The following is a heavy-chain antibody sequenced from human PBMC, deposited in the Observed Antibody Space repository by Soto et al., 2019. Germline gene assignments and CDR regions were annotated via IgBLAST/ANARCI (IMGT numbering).Heavy chain of an antibody. CDR2: IYHTGST. CDR1: GGSISIVGHY. Sequence: PSETLSLTCSVSGGSISIVGHYWAWIRQPPGKGLEWIGSIYHTGSTYYSKSLRSRLTISIDTSKSQFSLRLSSVTAAGTAVYYCARATGTLRSRNCDYWGQGSLVTVSS. V-gene: IGHV4-31*03. D-gene: IGHD3-9*01. CDR3: ARATGTLRSRNCDY. J-gene: IGHJ4*02.